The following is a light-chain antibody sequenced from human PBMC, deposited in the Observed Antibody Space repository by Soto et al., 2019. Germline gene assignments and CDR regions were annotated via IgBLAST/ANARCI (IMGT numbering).Light chain of an antibody. J-gene: IGKJ4*01. Sequence: TPIPLSLPVTPGEPASISCRSIHGLLHSNGYTYLAWFLQKAGQSPQLLIYLASSRASGVPDRFSGSGSGTDFTLKISRVEAEDVGVYYCMQVLQTPFTVGGGTKA. V-gene: IGKV2-28*01. CDR1: HGLLHSNGYTY. CDR2: LAS. CDR3: MQVLQTPFT.